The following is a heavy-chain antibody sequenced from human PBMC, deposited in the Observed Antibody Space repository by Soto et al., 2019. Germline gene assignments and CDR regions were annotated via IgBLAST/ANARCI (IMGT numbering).Heavy chain of an antibody. CDR3: ARFLGRRGYYYGMDV. CDR1: GGSISSGGYS. V-gene: IGHV4-30-2*01. J-gene: IGHJ6*02. CDR2: IYHSGST. D-gene: IGHD3-10*01. Sequence: PSQTLSLTCTVSGGSISSGGYSWSWIRQPPGKGLEWIGYIYHSGSTYYNPSLKSRVTISVDRSKNQFSLKLSSVTAADTAVYYCARFLGRRGYYYGMDVWGQGTTVTVSS.